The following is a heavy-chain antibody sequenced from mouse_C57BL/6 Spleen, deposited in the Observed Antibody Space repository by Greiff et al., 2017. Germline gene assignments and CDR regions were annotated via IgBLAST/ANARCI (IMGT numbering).Heavy chain of an antibody. Sequence: VQLQQPGTELVKPGASVKLSCKASGYTFTSYWMHWVKQRPGQGLDWIGNINPSNGGTNYNEKFKSKATLTVDKSSSTAYMQLSSLTSEDSAVYYCARGSGYSYAMDYWGQGTSVTVSS. D-gene: IGHD3-2*02. CDR1: GYTFTSYW. CDR2: INPSNGGT. CDR3: ARGSGYSYAMDY. J-gene: IGHJ4*01. V-gene: IGHV1-53*01.